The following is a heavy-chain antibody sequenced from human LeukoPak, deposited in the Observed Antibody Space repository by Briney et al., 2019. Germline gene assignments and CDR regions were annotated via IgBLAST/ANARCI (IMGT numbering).Heavy chain of an antibody. D-gene: IGHD2-15*01. CDR2: ISSSSSYI. V-gene: IGHV3-21*01. CDR1: GFTFSSYA. Sequence: PGGSLRLSCAASGFTFSSYAMSWVRQAPGKGLEWVSSISSSSSYIYYADSVKGRFTISRDNAKNSLYLQMNSLRAEDTAVYYCARDRCSGGSCYLTHHYYYYYGMDVWGQGTTVTVSS. J-gene: IGHJ6*02. CDR3: ARDRCSGGSCYLTHHYYYYYGMDV.